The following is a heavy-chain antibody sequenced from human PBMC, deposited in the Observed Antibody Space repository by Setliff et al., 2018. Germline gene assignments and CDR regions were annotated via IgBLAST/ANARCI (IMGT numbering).Heavy chain of an antibody. D-gene: IGHD1-1*01. V-gene: IGHV3-74*01. J-gene: IGHJ2*01. CDR2: INSDGSST. CDR3: ARDMYITGWNAFDL. Sequence: GGSLRLSCAASGFTFSSYWMHWVRQAPGKGLVWVSRINSDGSSTSYADSVKGRFTISRDNAQNSVYLQMNSLRAADTAVYYCARDMYITGWNAFDLWGRGTLVTVSS. CDR1: GFTFSSYW.